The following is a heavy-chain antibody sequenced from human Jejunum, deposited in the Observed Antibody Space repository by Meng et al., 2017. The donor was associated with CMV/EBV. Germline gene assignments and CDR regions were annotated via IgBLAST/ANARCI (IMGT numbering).Heavy chain of an antibody. Sequence: GFNLKSYYMHWVRQAPGKGLVWVSRINSDGSITVYADAVKGRFTISRDNAKSTAYLQMNGQRGDDTAVYFCVRGGYDFWSGYGGPWGQGTLVTVSS. D-gene: IGHD3/OR15-3a*01. CDR1: GFNLKSYY. CDR2: INSDGSIT. CDR3: VRGGYDFWSGYGGP. J-gene: IGHJ5*02. V-gene: IGHV3-74*01.